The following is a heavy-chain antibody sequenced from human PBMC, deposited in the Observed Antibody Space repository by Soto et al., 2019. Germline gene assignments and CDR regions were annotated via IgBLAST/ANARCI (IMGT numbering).Heavy chain of an antibody. Sequence: LRLSCAASRVPFSGYAMNWVRQAPGKGLEWVSTISGSGDATYYADSVKGRFTVSRDNSKNTLYLQLNSLRAEDTAVYYCARDPSTGFADYWGQGNLVTVSS. V-gene: IGHV3-23*01. J-gene: IGHJ4*02. D-gene: IGHD3-9*01. CDR3: ARDPSTGFADY. CDR2: ISGSGDAT. CDR1: RVPFSGYA.